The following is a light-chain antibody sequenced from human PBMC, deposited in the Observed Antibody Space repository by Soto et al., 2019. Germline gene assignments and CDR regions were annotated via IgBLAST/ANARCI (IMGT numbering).Light chain of an antibody. CDR3: QQYNSWLWT. Sequence: EIVMTQSPATLSVSPGEGATLSCRASQSVSSKLAWYQQKPGQAPRLLIYGASTRATGIPARFSGSGSGTDFTLTISSLQSEDSAVYYCQQYNSWLWTFGQGTKVEIK. V-gene: IGKV3-15*01. J-gene: IGKJ1*01. CDR2: GAS. CDR1: QSVSSK.